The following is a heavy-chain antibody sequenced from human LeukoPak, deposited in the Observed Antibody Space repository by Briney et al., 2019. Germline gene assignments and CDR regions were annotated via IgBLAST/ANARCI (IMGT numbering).Heavy chain of an antibody. J-gene: IGHJ5*02. CDR2: INHSGST. V-gene: IGHV4-34*01. Sequence: SETLSLTCAVYGGSFSGYYWSWIRQPPGKGLEWIGEINHSGSTNYNPSLKSRVTISVDTSKNQFSLKLSSVTAADTAVYYCARDRGGIFDPWGQGTLVTVSS. D-gene: IGHD3-10*01. CDR1: GGSFSGYY. CDR3: ARDRGGIFDP.